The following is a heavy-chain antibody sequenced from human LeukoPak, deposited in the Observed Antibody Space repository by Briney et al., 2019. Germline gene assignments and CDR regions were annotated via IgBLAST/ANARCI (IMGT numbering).Heavy chain of an antibody. CDR2: ISDRSSYI. Sequence: GGSLRLSCAASGFTVSSNYMSWVRQAPGKGLEWVSSISDRSSYIYYADSVKGRFTISRDNARNSLYLQMNSLRAEDTAVYYCARDLGCSSTRCFRGPYYYYYLDVWGKGTTVTVSS. CDR3: ARDLGCSSTRCFRGPYYYYYLDV. CDR1: GFTVSSNY. D-gene: IGHD2-2*01. J-gene: IGHJ6*03. V-gene: IGHV3-21*01.